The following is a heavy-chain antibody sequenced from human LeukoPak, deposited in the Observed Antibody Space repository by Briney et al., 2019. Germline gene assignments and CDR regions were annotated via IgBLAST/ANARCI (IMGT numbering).Heavy chain of an antibody. Sequence: ASVKVSCKASGYTFTSYGISWVRQAPGQGLEWMGWISAYNGNTNYAQKLQGRVTMTTDTSTSTAYMEPRSLRSDDTAVYYCARDQQQLVSGYFDYWGQGTLVTVSS. V-gene: IGHV1-18*01. CDR2: ISAYNGNT. CDR1: GYTFTSYG. D-gene: IGHD6-13*01. J-gene: IGHJ4*02. CDR3: ARDQQQLVSGYFDY.